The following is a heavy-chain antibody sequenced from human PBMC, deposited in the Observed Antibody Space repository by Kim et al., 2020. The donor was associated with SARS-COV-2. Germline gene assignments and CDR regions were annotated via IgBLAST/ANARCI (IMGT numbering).Heavy chain of an antibody. D-gene: IGHD3-9*01. Sequence: GGSLRLSCAASGFTFGSYWMTWVRQAPGKVLEWVANIKQDGTQQYYVDSVRGRFTVSRDGANMYLQMNSLRAEDTAVYYCARTLTGTTESFEYWGRGTLVTVSS. CDR3: ARTLTGTTESFEY. V-gene: IGHV3-7*03. J-gene: IGHJ1*01. CDR2: IKQDGTQQ. CDR1: GFTFGSYW.